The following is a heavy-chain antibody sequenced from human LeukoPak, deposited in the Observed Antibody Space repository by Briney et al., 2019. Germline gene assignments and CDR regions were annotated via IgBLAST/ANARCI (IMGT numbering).Heavy chain of an antibody. CDR3: ARDQSSVAGTTYNWFDP. J-gene: IGHJ5*02. CDR1: GFTFSSYS. Sequence: GGSLRLSCAASGFTFSSYSMNWIRQAPGKGLEWVSSISGSSSYIYYADSVKGRFTISRANAKNSLYLQMNSLRAEDTAVYYCARDQSSVAGTTYNWFDPWGREPWSPSPQ. CDR2: ISGSSSYI. V-gene: IGHV3-21*01. D-gene: IGHD6-19*01.